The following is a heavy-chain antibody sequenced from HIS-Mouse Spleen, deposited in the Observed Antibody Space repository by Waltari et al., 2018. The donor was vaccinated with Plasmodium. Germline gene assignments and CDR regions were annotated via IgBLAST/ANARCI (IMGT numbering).Heavy chain of an antibody. CDR3: ARDPKQLGSAFDI. CDR2: INPNSGGT. D-gene: IGHD7-27*01. V-gene: IGHV1-2*02. Sequence: QVQLVQSGAEVKKPGASVKVSCKASGYTFTGYFMHWVRPAPGQGLEWMGWINPNSGGTNYAQRFQGRVTMTRDTSISTAYMELSRLRSDDTAVYYCARDPKQLGSAFDIWGQGTMVTVSS. CDR1: GYTFTGYF. J-gene: IGHJ3*02.